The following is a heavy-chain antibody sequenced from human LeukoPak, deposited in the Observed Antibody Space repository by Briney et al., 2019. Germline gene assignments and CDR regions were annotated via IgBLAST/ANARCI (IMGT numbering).Heavy chain of an antibody. CDR3: ARGGSNFYDMDV. CDR2: IYYSGST. CDR1: GGSITSGEHY. Sequence: PSQTLSLTCTVSGGSITSGEHYCSWIRQPPGKGLEWIGYIYYSGSTNYNPSLKSRVTISIDTSKNQYSLKLSSVTAADTAVYYCARGGSNFYDMDVWGQGTTVTVSS. V-gene: IGHV4-61*08. J-gene: IGHJ6*02. D-gene: IGHD2-2*01.